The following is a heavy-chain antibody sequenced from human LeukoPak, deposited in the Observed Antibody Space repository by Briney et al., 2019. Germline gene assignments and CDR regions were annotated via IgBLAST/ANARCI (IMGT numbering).Heavy chain of an antibody. D-gene: IGHD2-2*01. CDR2: INPNSGGT. CDR3: AREENPGYCSSTSCYQSWFDP. CDR1: GYTFTGYY. J-gene: IGHJ5*02. Sequence: GASVKVSCKASGYTFTGYYMHWVRQAPGQGLEWMGWINPNSGGTNYAQKFQGRVTMTRDTSISTAYMELSRLRSDDTAVYYCAREENPGYCSSTSCYQSWFDPWGQGTLVTVSS. V-gene: IGHV1-2*02.